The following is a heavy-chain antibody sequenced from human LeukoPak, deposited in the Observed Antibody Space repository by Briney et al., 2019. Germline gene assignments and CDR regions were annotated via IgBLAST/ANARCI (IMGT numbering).Heavy chain of an antibody. J-gene: IGHJ4*02. D-gene: IGHD4-11*01. V-gene: IGHV3-23*01. CDR3: ARDSNYQPDF. CDR2: ISGSGGST. CDR1: GFPFSSYA. Sequence: GGSLRLFCRASGFPFSSYAKSWVRQAPGKGLEWVSSISGSGGSTYHADSVKGRFTISRDNAKNTLYLQMSSLRAEDTAVYYCARDSNYQPDFWGQGTLVIVSS.